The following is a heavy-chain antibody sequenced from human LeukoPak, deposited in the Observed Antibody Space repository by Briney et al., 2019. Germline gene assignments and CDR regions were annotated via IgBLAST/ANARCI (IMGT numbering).Heavy chain of an antibody. J-gene: IGHJ3*02. D-gene: IGHD2-8*02. V-gene: IGHV3-7*01. CDR1: GSTFSRYW. CDR3: GRDVSRGAGGAFDI. Sequence: GGPLSLSCEASGSTFSRYWMGWARRAPGKGLEWVANIKQDGSEKYYVDSVKGRFTISRDDAKNSLYLQMNSLRAEDTAVYYCGRDVSRGAGGAFDIWGQGTMVTVSS. CDR2: IKQDGSEK.